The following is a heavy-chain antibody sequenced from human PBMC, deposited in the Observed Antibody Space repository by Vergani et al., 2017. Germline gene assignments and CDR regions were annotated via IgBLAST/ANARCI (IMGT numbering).Heavy chain of an antibody. CDR1: GFSFGSYA. V-gene: IGHV3-23*04. CDR3: AKQYFVSGNYLLDY. CDR2: ISGSGVSA. Sequence: VQLVESGGNVVQSGTSLRLSCAASGFSFGSYAMNWVRQAPGKGLEWVSGISGSGVSAYYTDSVKGRFTISRDNSKNMLFLQMNNLRTEDTAIYYCAKQYFVSGNYLLDYWGQGTLVTVSS. D-gene: IGHD3-10*01. J-gene: IGHJ4*02.